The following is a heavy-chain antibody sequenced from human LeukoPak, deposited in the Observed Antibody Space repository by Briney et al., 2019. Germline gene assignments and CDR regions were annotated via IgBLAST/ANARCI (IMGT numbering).Heavy chain of an antibody. V-gene: IGHV4-59*01. CDR3: ARSLGVVVPAALNWFDP. CDR2: IYYSGST. CDR1: GGSISSYY. D-gene: IGHD2-2*01. J-gene: IGHJ5*02. Sequence: SETLSLTCTVSGGSISSYYRSWIRQPPGKGLEWIGYIYYSGSTNYNPSLKSRVTISVDTSKNQFSLKLSSVTAADTAVYYCARSLGVVVPAALNWFDPWGQGTLVTVSS.